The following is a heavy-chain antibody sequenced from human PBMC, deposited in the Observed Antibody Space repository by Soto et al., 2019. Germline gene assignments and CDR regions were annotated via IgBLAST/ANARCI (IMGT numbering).Heavy chain of an antibody. CDR1: GYTLSDDY. Sequence: ASVKVSCKASGYTLSDDYIQWVRQAPGKGPEWMGRLNPSSGVTKFAQKFQGRVTMTRDTSINTAYMDLSSLTSDDTALYYCAREGHSGTSPTWGQGPLVTVSS. CDR3: AREGHSGTSPT. J-gene: IGHJ1*01. D-gene: IGHD6-13*01. V-gene: IGHV1-2*06. CDR2: LNPSSGVT.